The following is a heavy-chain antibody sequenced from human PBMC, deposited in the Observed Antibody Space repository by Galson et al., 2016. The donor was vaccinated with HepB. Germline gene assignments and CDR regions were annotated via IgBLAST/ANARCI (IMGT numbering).Heavy chain of an antibody. CDR3: ARGMVRRGWYYSMDV. D-gene: IGHD3-10*01. J-gene: IGHJ6*02. CDR2: VFYSGGT. V-gene: IGHV4-59*01. Sequence: ETLSLTCTVSGGSISSYYWSWIRQPPGKGLEWVGYVFYSGGTNYNPSLKSRLTISVDTSKNLFSLKLSSVTAADTAVYYCARGMVRRGWYYSMDVWGQGTTVTVSS. CDR1: GGSISSYY.